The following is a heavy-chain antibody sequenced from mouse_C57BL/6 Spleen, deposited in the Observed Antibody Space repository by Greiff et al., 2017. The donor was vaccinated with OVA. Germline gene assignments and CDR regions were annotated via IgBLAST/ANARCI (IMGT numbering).Heavy chain of an antibody. D-gene: IGHD1-1*02. CDR2: IYPGDGDT. Sequence: QVQLQESGPELVKPGASVKISCKASGYAFSSSWMNWVKQRPGKGLEWIGRIYPGDGDTNYNRKFKGKATLTADKSSSTAYMQLSSLTSEDSAVYFCARWFNDYFDDRGQGTTLTVSS. CDR1: GYAFSSSW. CDR3: ARWFNDYFDD. V-gene: IGHV1-82*01. J-gene: IGHJ2*01.